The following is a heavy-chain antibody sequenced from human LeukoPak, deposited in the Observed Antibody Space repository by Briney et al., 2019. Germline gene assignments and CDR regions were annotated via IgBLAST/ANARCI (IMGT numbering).Heavy chain of an antibody. D-gene: IGHD3-10*01. Sequence: GGSLRLSCTASGFTFGDYAMSWIRQAPGKGLEWVSYTSSSGSTISYADSVKGRFTISRDNAKNSLYLQMNSLRAEDTAVYYCTRGYYGLDYWGQGALVTVSS. CDR1: GFTFGDYA. CDR2: TSSSGSTI. J-gene: IGHJ4*02. CDR3: TRGYYGLDY. V-gene: IGHV3-11*01.